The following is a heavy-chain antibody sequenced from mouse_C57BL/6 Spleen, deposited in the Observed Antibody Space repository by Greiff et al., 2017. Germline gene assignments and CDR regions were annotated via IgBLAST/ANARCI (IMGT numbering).Heavy chain of an antibody. J-gene: IGHJ3*01. Sequence: VHVKQSGAELVRPGASVKLSCTASGFNIKDYYMHWVKQRPEQGLEWIGRIDPEGGDTEYAPKFQGKATMTADTSSNTAYLQLSSLTSEDTAVYYCTFSHSTSFAYWGQGTLVTVSA. D-gene: IGHD2-5*01. CDR1: GFNIKDYY. CDR2: IDPEGGDT. V-gene: IGHV14-1*01. CDR3: TFSHSTSFAY.